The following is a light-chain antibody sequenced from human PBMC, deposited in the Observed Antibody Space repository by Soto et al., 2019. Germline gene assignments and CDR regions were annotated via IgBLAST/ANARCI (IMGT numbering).Light chain of an antibody. CDR1: QSVNSN. CDR3: QQYNNWPLT. J-gene: IGKJ4*01. Sequence: EVVMTQSPATLSVSPGERATLSCRASQSVNSNLVWYQQKPGQGPRLLISLASTRATGIPARFSGSGSGTEFPLTISSLQAEDFAVYYCQQYNNWPLTFGGGTKVEIK. V-gene: IGKV3-15*01. CDR2: LAS.